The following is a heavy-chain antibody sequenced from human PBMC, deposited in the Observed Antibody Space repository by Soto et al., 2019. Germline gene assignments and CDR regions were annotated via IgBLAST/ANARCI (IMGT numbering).Heavy chain of an antibody. Sequence: QVQLVESGGGVVQPGRSLRLSCAASGFTFSSYGMHWVRQAPGKGLEWVAVISYDGSNKYYADSVKGRFTISRDNSKNTLYLQMNSLRAEDTAVYYCARGVWELLFGGQGTLVTVSS. V-gene: IGHV3-30*03. D-gene: IGHD1-26*01. CDR2: ISYDGSNK. CDR3: ARGVWELLF. CDR1: GFTFSSYG. J-gene: IGHJ4*02.